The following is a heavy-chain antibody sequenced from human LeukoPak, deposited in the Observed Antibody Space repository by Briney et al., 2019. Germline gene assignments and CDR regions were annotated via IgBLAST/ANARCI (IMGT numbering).Heavy chain of an antibody. Sequence: SETLSLTCTVSGGSISSYYWSWIRRPPGKGLEWIGYIYYSGSTNYNPSLKSRVTISVDTSKNQFSLKLSSVTAADTAVYYCARQMEYYDAWGQGTLVTVSS. V-gene: IGHV4-59*08. D-gene: IGHD3-22*01. CDR1: GGSISSYY. CDR3: ARQMEYYDA. CDR2: IYYSGST. J-gene: IGHJ4*02.